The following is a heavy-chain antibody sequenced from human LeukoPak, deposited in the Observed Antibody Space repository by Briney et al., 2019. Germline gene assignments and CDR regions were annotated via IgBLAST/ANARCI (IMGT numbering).Heavy chain of an antibody. Sequence: PSETLSLTCTVSGGSISSYYWSWIRQPPGKGLEWIGYIYYSGSTNYNPSLKSRVTTSVDTSKNQFSLKLSSVTAADTAVYYCARATGATKVSWFDPWGQGTLVTVSS. V-gene: IGHV4-59*01. D-gene: IGHD1-26*01. CDR2: IYYSGST. CDR3: ARATGATKVSWFDP. J-gene: IGHJ5*02. CDR1: GGSISSYY.